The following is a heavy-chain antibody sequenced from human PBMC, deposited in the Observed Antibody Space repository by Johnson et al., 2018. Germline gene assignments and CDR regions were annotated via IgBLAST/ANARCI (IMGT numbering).Heavy chain of an antibody. Sequence: EVQLVESGGGLVQPGGSLRLSCAASGFTFSNSDMNWVHQAPGKGLEWVSGVRWNGSRTHYADSVKGQCIIPRDNAQNTLYLQMDSLRAEDTAGYYCARARYSSSSTDYWGQGTLVTVSS. CDR1: GFTFSNSD. D-gene: IGHD6-6*01. CDR2: VRWNGSRT. CDR3: ARARYSSSSTDY. V-gene: IGHV3-35*02. J-gene: IGHJ4*02.